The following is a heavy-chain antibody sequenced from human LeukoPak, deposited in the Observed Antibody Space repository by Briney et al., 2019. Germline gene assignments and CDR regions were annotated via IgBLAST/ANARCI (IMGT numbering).Heavy chain of an antibody. CDR3: ARLPAAAGTVYYYYGMDV. J-gene: IGHJ6*02. CDR2: IYPGDSDT. Sequence: GESLKISCKGSGHSFTSYWIGWVRQMPGKGLEWMGIIYPGDSDTRYSPSFQGQVTISADKSISTAYLQWSSLKASDTAMYYCARLPAAAGTVYYYYGMDVWGQGTTVTVSS. CDR1: GHSFTSYW. D-gene: IGHD6-13*01. V-gene: IGHV5-51*01.